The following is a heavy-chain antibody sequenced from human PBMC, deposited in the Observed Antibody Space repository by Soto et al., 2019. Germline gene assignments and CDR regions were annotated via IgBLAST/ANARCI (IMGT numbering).Heavy chain of an antibody. CDR2: LSFDGITK. J-gene: IGHJ6*01. D-gene: IGHD3-10*01. CDR3: AKDGAWELLPAFGMDV. Sequence: QVQLVESGGGVVQPGRSLRLSCAASGFSFSSYGMHWVRQAPGKGLEWVAGLSFDGITKHYADSVKGQFTISRDNSKNTMYLHMHSLRPEDTAIYYCAKDGAWELLPAFGMDVWGQGTTVTVSS. CDR1: GFSFSSYG. V-gene: IGHV3-30*18.